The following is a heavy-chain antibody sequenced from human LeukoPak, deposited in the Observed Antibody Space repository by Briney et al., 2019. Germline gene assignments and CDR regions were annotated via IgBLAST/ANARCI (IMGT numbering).Heavy chain of an antibody. V-gene: IGHV4-34*01. D-gene: IGHD3-10*01. CDR3: HMVRGGGYFDY. CDR2: INHSGST. Sequence: KPSETLSLTRGVYGGSFSAYYWSCIRQSPGKGLEWIGEINHSGSTNYNPSLKSRLTISIDTSKNQFSLKLSSVTAADTAVYYCHMVRGGGYFDYWGQGTLVTVSS. J-gene: IGHJ4*02. CDR1: GGSFSAYY.